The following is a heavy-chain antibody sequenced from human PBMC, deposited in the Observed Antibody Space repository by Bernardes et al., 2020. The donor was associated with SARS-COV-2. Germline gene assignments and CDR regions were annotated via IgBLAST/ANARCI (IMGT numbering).Heavy chain of an antibody. CDR2: IYYRGHT. D-gene: IGHD3-10*01. CDR1: GGSISSSSYY. V-gene: IGHV4-39*01. J-gene: IGHJ4*02. Sequence: SETLSLTCTVSGGSISSSSYYWGWIRQPPGKGLEWIGNIYYRGHTYYKSSLKRRVTISIDTSKNHFSLNLTSVTAADTAVYYCARQYGSGSYYEFDYWGRGTLVIVSS. CDR3: ARQYGSGSYYEFDY.